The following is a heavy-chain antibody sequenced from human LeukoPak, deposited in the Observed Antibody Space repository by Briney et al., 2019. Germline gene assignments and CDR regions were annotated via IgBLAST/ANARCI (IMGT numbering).Heavy chain of an antibody. D-gene: IGHD3-22*01. Sequence: GGSLRLSCAASGFTFSSYAMHWVRQAPGKGLEWVAVISYDGSNKYYADSVKGRFTISRDNSKNTLYLQMNSLRAEDTAAYYCARGRITMIVVGDDAFDIWGQGTMVTVSS. CDR1: GFTFSSYA. CDR2: ISYDGSNK. J-gene: IGHJ3*02. CDR3: ARGRITMIVVGDDAFDI. V-gene: IGHV3-30-3*01.